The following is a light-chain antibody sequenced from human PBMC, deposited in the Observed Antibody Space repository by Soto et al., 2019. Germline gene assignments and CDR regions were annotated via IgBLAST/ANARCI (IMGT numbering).Light chain of an antibody. CDR3: LSYADTAYV. V-gene: IGLV2-8*01. Sequence: ALTQPPSASGSPGQSVTISCAGTSSDVGGYNYVSWYQQYPGKVPKLMIYEVSERPSGVPDRFSGSKSGNTAFLTVSGLQAEDEADYYCLSYADTAYVFGTGTKVTVL. CDR2: EVS. J-gene: IGLJ1*01. CDR1: SSDVGGYNY.